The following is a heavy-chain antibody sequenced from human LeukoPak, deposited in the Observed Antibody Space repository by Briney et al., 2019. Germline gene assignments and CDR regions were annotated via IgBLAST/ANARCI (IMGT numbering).Heavy chain of an antibody. CDR2: IYYSGST. CDR1: GGSISGYY. CDR3: ARDTEWEKNPDYFDS. V-gene: IGHV4-59*12. D-gene: IGHD1-26*01. J-gene: IGHJ4*02. Sequence: SETLSLTCTVSGGSISGYYWSWIRQPPGKGLECIGYIYYSGSTNYNPSLKSRVTISVDTSRNQFSLKLTSVTAADTAVYYCARDTEWEKNPDYFDSWGQGTLVTVSS.